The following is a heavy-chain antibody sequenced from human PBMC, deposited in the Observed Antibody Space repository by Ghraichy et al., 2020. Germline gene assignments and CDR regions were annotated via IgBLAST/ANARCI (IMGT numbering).Heavy chain of an antibody. CDR3: ASSHYDSSGFYQFDY. Sequence: SETLSLTCTVSGGSISGSYWSWSRQPPGKGLEWIGDIYYTGTTDYNPSLKSRVPISVDTYRNQFSLKLSSVTAADTAVCYCASSHYDSSGFYQFDYWGQGTLVTVSS. J-gene: IGHJ4*02. V-gene: IGHV4-59*01. CDR2: IYYTGTT. CDR1: GGSISGSY. D-gene: IGHD3-22*01.